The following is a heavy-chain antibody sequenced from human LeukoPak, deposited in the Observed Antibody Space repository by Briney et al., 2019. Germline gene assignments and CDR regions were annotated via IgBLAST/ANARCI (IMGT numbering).Heavy chain of an antibody. CDR1: GGSITSGDYY. CDR3: ARQRGYCSGGSCYPLWRWFDP. V-gene: IGHV4-30-4*01. Sequence: SETLSLTWTVSGGSITSGDYYWSWIRQPPGKGLEWIGYIYNSRNTYYNPSLKSRVTISEDTSKNQFSLKLNSVTAADTAMYFCARQRGYCSGGSCYPLWRWFDPWGQGILVTVSS. J-gene: IGHJ5*02. D-gene: IGHD2-15*01. CDR2: IYNSRNT.